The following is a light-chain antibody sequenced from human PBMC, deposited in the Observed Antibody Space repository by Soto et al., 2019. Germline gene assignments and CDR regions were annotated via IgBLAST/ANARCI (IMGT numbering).Light chain of an antibody. V-gene: IGKV3-20*01. Sequence: EIVLTQSPGTLSLSPGERATLSCRASQSVSSSYLAWYRQKPGQAPRLLIYGACSRATGIPDRFSGSGSGTDFTLTISRLEPEDFAVYYCQQYGRSPPNTFGQGTKLEIK. CDR1: QSVSSSY. CDR3: QQYGRSPPNT. J-gene: IGKJ2*01. CDR2: GAC.